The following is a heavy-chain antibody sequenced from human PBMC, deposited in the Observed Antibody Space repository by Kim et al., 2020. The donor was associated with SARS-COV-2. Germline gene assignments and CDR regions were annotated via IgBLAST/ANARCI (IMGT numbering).Heavy chain of an antibody. D-gene: IGHD4-17*01. CDR1: GFTFSSYW. V-gene: IGHV3-7*01. Sequence: GGSLRLSCAASGFTFSSYWMSWVRQAPGKGLEWVANIKQDGSEKYYVDSVKGRFTISRDNAKNSLYLQTNSLSAEDTAVYYCARTPDYGDYVYYYYYGMDVWGQGTTVTVSS. CDR2: IKQDGSEK. J-gene: IGHJ6*02. CDR3: ARTPDYGDYVYYYYYGMDV.